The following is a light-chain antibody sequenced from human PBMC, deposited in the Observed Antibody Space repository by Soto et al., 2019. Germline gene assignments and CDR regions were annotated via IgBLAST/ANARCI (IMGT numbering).Light chain of an antibody. CDR3: SSYTSSGTLVV. CDR2: EVS. Sequence: QSVLTQPASVSGSPGQSITISCTGTSSDIGGYKYVSWYQQHPGKAPKLMIFEVSNRPSGVYNRFSGSKSGNTASLTISGLQADDEAEYSCSSYTSSGTLVVFGGGTKLTV. V-gene: IGLV2-14*01. CDR1: SSDIGGYKY. J-gene: IGLJ2*01.